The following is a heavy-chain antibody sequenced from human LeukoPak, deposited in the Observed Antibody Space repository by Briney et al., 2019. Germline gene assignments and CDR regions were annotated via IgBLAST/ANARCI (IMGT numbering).Heavy chain of an antibody. J-gene: IGHJ6*03. Sequence: SETLSLTCAVYGGSFSGYYWSWIRQPPGTGLEWIGEINHSGSTNYNPSLKSRVTISVDTSKNQFSLKLSSVTAADPAVYYCARLGRDSSSSGRYYYYYYMDVWGKGTTVTVSS. CDR2: INHSGST. CDR3: ARLGRDSSSSGRYYYYYYMDV. D-gene: IGHD6-6*01. CDR1: GGSFSGYY. V-gene: IGHV4-34*01.